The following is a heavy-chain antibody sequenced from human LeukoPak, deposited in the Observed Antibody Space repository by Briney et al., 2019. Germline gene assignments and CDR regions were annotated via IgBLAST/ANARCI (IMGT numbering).Heavy chain of an antibody. V-gene: IGHV3-48*01. CDR3: AKGDGYIPDHYFDY. D-gene: IGHD5-24*01. J-gene: IGHJ4*02. Sequence: GGSLRLSCAASGFTLSSYSMNWVRQAPGKGLEWISYIDSDTYGNTIYYPHTVKGRFTISRDNSKNTLYLQMNSLRAEDTAVYYCAKGDGYIPDHYFDYWGQGTLVTVSS. CDR1: GFTLSSYS. CDR2: IDSDTYGNTI.